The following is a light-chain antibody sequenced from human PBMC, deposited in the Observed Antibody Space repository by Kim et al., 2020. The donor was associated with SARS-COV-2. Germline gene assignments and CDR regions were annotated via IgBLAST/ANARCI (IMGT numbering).Light chain of an antibody. CDR2: DAS. CDR1: QSIVND. J-gene: IGKJ1*01. CDR3: QQYLYYWT. V-gene: IGKV1-5*01. Sequence: GDRVTITCRASQSIVNDLAWYQQKPGKAPKVRIYDASSLESGVPSRFSGSGSGTEFTLNINSLQPDDFATYYCQQYLYYWTFGQGTKVDIK.